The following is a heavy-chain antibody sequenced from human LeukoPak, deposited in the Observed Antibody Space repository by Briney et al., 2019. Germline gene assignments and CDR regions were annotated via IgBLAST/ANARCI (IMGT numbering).Heavy chain of an antibody. CDR3: AKLGITMIGGV. CDR2: ISSSGSTI. D-gene: IGHD3-10*02. V-gene: IGHV3-48*04. CDR1: GFTFSSYW. J-gene: IGHJ6*04. Sequence: GGSLRLSCAASGFTFSSYWMNWVRQAPGKGLEWVSYISSSGSTIYYADSVKGRFTISRDNAKNSLYLQMNSLRAEDTAVYYCAKLGITMIGGVWGKGTTVTISS.